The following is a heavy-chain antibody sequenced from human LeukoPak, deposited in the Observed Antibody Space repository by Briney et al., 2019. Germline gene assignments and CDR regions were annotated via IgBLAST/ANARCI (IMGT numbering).Heavy chain of an antibody. D-gene: IGHD4-17*01. J-gene: IGHJ4*02. CDR3: ARGHTAVTRHFDF. CDR1: GFTFTTYS. V-gene: IGHV3-21*01. Sequence: GGSLRLSCEASGFTFTTYSMTWVRQAPGKGLEWVSIISSGSSAIFSADALKGRFTVSRDDAKNLLYLDMNSLRAEDTAVYYCARGHTAVTRHFDFWGQGTLVTVSS. CDR2: ISSGSSAI.